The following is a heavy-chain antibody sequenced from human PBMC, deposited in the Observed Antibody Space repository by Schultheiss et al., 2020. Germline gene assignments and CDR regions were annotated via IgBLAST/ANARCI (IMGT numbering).Heavy chain of an antibody. CDR2: IYYNGGSP. J-gene: IGHJ5*02. CDR1: GDSISPYY. D-gene: IGHD2-15*01. V-gene: IGHV4-59*08. CDR3: ARVWLYCSGGSCPRLDP. Sequence: SETLSLTCTVSGDSISPYYWSWIRQPPGKGLEWIAYIYYNGGSPDYNPSLKSRVTISVDTSKNRFSLNLSSVTAADTAVYYCARVWLYCSGGSCPRLDPWGQGTLVTVSS.